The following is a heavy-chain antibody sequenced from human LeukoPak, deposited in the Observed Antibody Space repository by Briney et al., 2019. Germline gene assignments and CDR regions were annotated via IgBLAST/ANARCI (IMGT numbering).Heavy chain of an antibody. D-gene: IGHD7-27*01. CDR2: IYYSGST. Sequence: PSETLSLTCTVSGGSISSDGYYWSWIRQHPGKGLEWIGYIYYSGSTYYNPSLKSRVTISVDTSKNQFSLKLSSVTAADTAVYYCARDPVLTGPDYWGQGTLVTVSS. CDR3: ARDPVLTGPDY. CDR1: GGSISSDGYY. J-gene: IGHJ4*02. V-gene: IGHV4-31*03.